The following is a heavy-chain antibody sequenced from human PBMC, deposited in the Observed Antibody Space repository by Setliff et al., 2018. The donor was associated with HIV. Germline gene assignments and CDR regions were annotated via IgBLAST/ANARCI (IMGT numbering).Heavy chain of an antibody. Sequence: SETLSLTCAVYGGSFSGYYWSWIRQPPGKGLEWIGSIYYSGSTNYNPSLKSRVTISVDTSKNQFSLKLSSVTAADTAVYYCASTYCGGDCYSRYFQHWGQGTLVTVSS. CDR3: ASTYCGGDCYSRYFQH. D-gene: IGHD2-21*02. V-gene: IGHV4-59*01. CDR2: IYYSGST. CDR1: GGSFSGYY. J-gene: IGHJ1*01.